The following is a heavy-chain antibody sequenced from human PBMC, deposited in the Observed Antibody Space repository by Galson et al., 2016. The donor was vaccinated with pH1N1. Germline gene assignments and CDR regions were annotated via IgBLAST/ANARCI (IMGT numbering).Heavy chain of an antibody. Sequence: SVKVSCKASGYSFTRYYVHWVRQAPGQGLEWMGIITPTDSSTRYAQKLQGRVAMTRDTSTSTVYMELSSLRSEDRAVYYCARNPSYCGGDCYLGGAFDIWGQGTMVTVSS. CDR2: ITPTDSST. CDR1: GYSFTRYY. V-gene: IGHV1-46*04. CDR3: ARNPSYCGGDCYLGGAFDI. D-gene: IGHD2-21*02. J-gene: IGHJ3*02.